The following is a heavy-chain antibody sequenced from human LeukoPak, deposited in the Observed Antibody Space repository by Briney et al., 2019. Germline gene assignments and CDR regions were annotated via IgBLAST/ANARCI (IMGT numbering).Heavy chain of an antibody. Sequence: GGALRPSCAAPRFTLRSYWRHLVRPTPGKGAVLVLRINSDGSSTSYADSVKGRLTISRDNAKNTLYLQMNSLRAEDTAVYYCARDSLDSSGYYLYYFDYWGQGTLVTVSS. V-gene: IGHV3-74*01. CDR3: ARDSLDSSGYYLYYFDY. D-gene: IGHD3-22*01. J-gene: IGHJ4*02. CDR1: RFTLRSYW. CDR2: INSDGSST.